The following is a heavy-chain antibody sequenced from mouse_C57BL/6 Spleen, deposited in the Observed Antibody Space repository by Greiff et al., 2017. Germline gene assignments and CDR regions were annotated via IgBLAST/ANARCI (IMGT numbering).Heavy chain of an antibody. V-gene: IGHV5-4*03. CDR2: ISDGGSYT. D-gene: IGHD1-1*01. CDR3: ASLITTVVATPY. J-gene: IGHJ3*01. CDR1: GFTFSSYA. Sequence: EVKLMESGGGLVKPGGSLKLSCAASGFTFSSYAMSWVRQTPEKRLEWVATISDGGSYTYYPDNVKGRFTISRDNAKNNLYLQMSHLKSEDTAMYYCASLITTVVATPYWGQGTLVTVSA.